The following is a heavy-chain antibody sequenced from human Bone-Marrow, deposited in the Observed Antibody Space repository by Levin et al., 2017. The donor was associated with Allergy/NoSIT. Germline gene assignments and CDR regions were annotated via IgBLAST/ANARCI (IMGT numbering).Heavy chain of an antibody. CDR1: GFTFNTYT. D-gene: IGHD2-21*02. Sequence: GGSLRLSCVASGFTFNTYTLTWVRQAPGEGLEWVSGISGAGNTYYADSVKGRFTTSRDNSKNTLYLQMNSLRAEDTAVYYCAKEAPHCGGDCYFLLDYWGQGTLVTVSS. J-gene: IGHJ4*02. CDR3: AKEAPHCGGDCYFLLDY. CDR2: ISGAGNT. V-gene: IGHV3-23*01.